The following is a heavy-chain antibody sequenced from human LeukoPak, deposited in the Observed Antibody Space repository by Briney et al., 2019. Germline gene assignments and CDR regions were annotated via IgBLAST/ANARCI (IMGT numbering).Heavy chain of an antibody. CDR2: INHSGSA. CDR1: GGSFSGYY. V-gene: IGHV4-34*01. J-gene: IGHJ4*02. D-gene: IGHD5-18*01. CDR3: ARQYYPKRGYSYGRPIDY. Sequence: PSETLSLTCAVYGGSFSGYYWSWIRQPPGKGLEWIGEINHSGSANYNPSLKSRVTISVDTSKNQFSLKLSSVTAADTAVYYCARQYYPKRGYSYGRPIDYWGQGTLVTVSS.